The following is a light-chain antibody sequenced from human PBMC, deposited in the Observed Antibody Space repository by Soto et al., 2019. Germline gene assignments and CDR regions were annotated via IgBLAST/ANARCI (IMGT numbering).Light chain of an antibody. CDR2: DAS. J-gene: IGKJ1*01. V-gene: IGKV3-20*01. CDR1: QTVLKNY. Sequence: EIVLTQSPDTLSLSPGERAPLSCRTSQTVLKNYLAWYQQKPGQAPRLLIYDASRRASGIPDRFSGSGSGTDFTLAINRLEPEDFAVYYCQQCATSALTFGQGTRVEIK. CDR3: QQCATSALT.